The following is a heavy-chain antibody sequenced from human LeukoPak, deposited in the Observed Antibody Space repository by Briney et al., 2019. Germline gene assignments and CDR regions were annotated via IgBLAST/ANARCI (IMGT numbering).Heavy chain of an antibody. CDR2: IYYSGST. V-gene: IGHV4-59*08. CDR3: ARHSRIMITFGGVIVPFFDY. CDR1: GGSISSYY. D-gene: IGHD3-16*02. Sequence: SETLSLTCTVSGGSISSYYWSWIRQPPGKGLEWIGYIYYSGSTNYNPSLKSRVTISVDTSKNQFSLKLSSVTAANTAVYYCARHSRIMITFGGVIVPFFDYWGQGTLVTVSS. J-gene: IGHJ4*02.